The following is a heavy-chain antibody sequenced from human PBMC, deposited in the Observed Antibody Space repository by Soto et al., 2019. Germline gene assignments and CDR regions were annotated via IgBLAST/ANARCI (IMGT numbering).Heavy chain of an antibody. J-gene: IGHJ5*02. CDR3: ARFTYKSGFDWFDP. V-gene: IGHV4-59*03. D-gene: IGHD5-12*01. Sequence: SETLAITCTVSGASLNSDYWSWIRQSPGKGLEWIGYIYHMGGTDYNPSLKSRVTISIDKSKNQFSLNLRSVTAADTAVYFCARFTYKSGFDWFDPWGQGTQVTVSS. CDR1: GASLNSDY. CDR2: IYHMGGT.